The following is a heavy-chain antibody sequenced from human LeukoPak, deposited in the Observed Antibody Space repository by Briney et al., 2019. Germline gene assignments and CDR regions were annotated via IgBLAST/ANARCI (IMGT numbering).Heavy chain of an antibody. V-gene: IGHV4-61*08. D-gene: IGHD1-1*01. CDR1: GGSISSGDYY. CDR3: ARTTNWNYLDY. J-gene: IGHJ4*02. CDR2: IYYSGST. Sequence: SETLSLTCTVSGGSISSGDYYWSWIRQPPGKGLEWIGYIYYSGSTNYNPSLKSRVTISVDTSKNQFSLKLSSVTAADTAVYYCARTTNWNYLDYWGQGTLVTVSS.